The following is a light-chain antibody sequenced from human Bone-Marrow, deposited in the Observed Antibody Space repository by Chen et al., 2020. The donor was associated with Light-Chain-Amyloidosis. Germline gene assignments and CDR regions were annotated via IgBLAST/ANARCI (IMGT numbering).Light chain of an antibody. CDR1: DLPTKY. CDR2: RAT. V-gene: IGLV3-25*03. Sequence: SYELTQPPSVSASPGQTARITCSGDDLPTKYAYWYQRKPGQAPVLVIHRATERPSGISARFSGSSSGTTATLPISGVQAEDEADYPCQSADSSGTYEVIFGGGTKLTVL. CDR3: QSADSSGTYEVI. J-gene: IGLJ2*01.